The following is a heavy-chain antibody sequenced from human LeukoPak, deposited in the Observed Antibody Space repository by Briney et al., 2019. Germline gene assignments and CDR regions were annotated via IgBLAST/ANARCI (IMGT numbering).Heavy chain of an antibody. CDR1: GFTVSSNY. D-gene: IGHD5-18*01. J-gene: IGHJ4*02. CDR2: ISGSGGYT. V-gene: IGHV3-23*01. CDR3: AKDFDVDTAIISYFDC. Sequence: GGSLRLSCAASGFTVSSNYMSWVRQAPGKGLEWVSVISGSGGYTYYADSVKGRFTISRDNSKNTLYLQMNSLRAEDTAVYFCAKDFDVDTAIISYFDCWGQGTLVTVSS.